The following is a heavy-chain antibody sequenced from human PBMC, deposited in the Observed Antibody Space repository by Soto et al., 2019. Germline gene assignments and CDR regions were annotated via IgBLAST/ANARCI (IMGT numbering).Heavy chain of an antibody. V-gene: IGHV4-39*01. CDR3: VRHVTTGTYRGFLDY. Sequence: QLQLQESGPGLVTPSETLSLTCTVSGGSISSSDYHWGWIRQPPGKGLEWIGAIYYGGSAYYNPSLKSRVTMYVDTSNNQFSLKLSSVTATDTAVFYCVRHVTTGTYRGFLDYWGQGTLVTVSS. J-gene: IGHJ4*02. CDR2: IYYGGSA. D-gene: IGHD3-16*02. CDR1: GGSISSSDYH.